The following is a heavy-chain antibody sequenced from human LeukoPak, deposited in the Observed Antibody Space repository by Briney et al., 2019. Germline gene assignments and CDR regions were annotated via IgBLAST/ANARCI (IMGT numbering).Heavy chain of an antibody. CDR1: GGSISSSF. V-gene: IGHV4-59*01. Sequence: SETLSLTCTVSGGSISSSFWSWIRQPPGKGLEWVGYIYYSGSTNYNPSLKSRVTISVDTSKKHFSLKLSSVTAADTAIYYCARGRGLTTTYYMDVWGKGTTVTVSS. D-gene: IGHD1-1*01. CDR2: IYYSGST. J-gene: IGHJ6*03. CDR3: ARGRGLTTTYYMDV.